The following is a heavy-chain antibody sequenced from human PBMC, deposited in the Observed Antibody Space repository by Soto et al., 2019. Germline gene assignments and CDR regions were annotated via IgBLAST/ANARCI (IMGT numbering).Heavy chain of an antibody. CDR3: TTVTSYYDFWSGYYTVGSDY. V-gene: IGHV3-15*01. CDR2: IKSKTDGGTT. J-gene: IGHJ4*02. CDR1: GFTFSNAW. D-gene: IGHD3-3*01. Sequence: PGGSLRLSCAASGFTFSNAWMSWVRQAPGKGLEWVGRIKSKTDGGTTDYAAPVKGRFTISRDDSKNTLYLQMNSLKTEDTAVYYCTTVTSYYDFWSGYYTVGSDYWGQGTLVTVSS.